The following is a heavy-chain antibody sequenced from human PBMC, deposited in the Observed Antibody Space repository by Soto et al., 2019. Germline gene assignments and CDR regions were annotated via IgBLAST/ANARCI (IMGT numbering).Heavy chain of an antibody. CDR2: MNPNSGNT. CDR3: ARVTGYYYGSGSYPYGMDV. J-gene: IGHJ6*02. D-gene: IGHD3-10*01. Sequence: GASVKVSCKASGYTFTSYDINWVRQATGQGLEWMGWMNPNSGNTGYAQKFQGRVTMTRNTSISTAYMELSSLRSEDTAVYYCARVTGYYYGSGSYPYGMDVWGQGTTVTVS. CDR1: GYTFTSYD. V-gene: IGHV1-8*01.